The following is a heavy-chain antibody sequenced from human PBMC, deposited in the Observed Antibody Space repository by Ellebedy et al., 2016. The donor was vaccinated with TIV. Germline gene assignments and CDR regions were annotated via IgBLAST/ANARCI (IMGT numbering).Heavy chain of an antibody. CDR2: ISGSGGST. Sequence: PGGSLRLSCAASGFTFSTYGMSWVRQAPGKGLEWVSVISGSGGSTYYPDSVKGRFTISRDNSKNTLYLQMKSLRAEDTAVYYCAKHSVVGTLGCFDYWGQGTLVTVSS. CDR3: AKHSVVGTLGCFDY. CDR1: GFTFSTYG. V-gene: IGHV3-23*01. J-gene: IGHJ4*02. D-gene: IGHD6-19*01.